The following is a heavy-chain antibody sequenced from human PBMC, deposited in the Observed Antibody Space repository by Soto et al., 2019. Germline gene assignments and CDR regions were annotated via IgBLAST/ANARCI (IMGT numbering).Heavy chain of an antibody. D-gene: IGHD6-13*01. Sequence: SETLSLTCTVSGGSISSYYWSWIRQPPGKGLEWIGYIYYSGSTNYNPSLKSRVTISVDTSKNQFSLKLSSVTAADTAVYYCAKVDSRSSWAFLGYWGQGTLVPVSS. V-gene: IGHV4-59*01. J-gene: IGHJ4*02. CDR2: IYYSGST. CDR1: GGSISSYY. CDR3: AKVDSRSSWAFLGY.